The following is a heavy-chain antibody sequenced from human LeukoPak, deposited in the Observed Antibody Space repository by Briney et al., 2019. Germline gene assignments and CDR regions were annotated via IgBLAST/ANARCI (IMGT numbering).Heavy chain of an antibody. CDR3: ARDSDY. Sequence: SVKVSCKASGGTFSSYAISWVRQAPGQGLEWMGGIIPIFGTANYAQKLQGRVTMTTDTSTSTAYMELRSLRSDDTAVYYCARDSDYWGQGTLVTVSS. CDR1: GGTFSSYA. J-gene: IGHJ4*02. CDR2: IIPIFGTA. V-gene: IGHV1-69*05.